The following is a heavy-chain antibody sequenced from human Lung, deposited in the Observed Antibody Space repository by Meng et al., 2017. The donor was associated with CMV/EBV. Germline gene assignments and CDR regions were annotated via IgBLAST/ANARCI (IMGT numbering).Heavy chain of an antibody. J-gene: IGHJ6*02. CDR3: ARGKGSYYYYYGMDV. CDR1: GYTFTSYD. CDR2: MNPNSGNT. Sequence: AXVXVSXXASGYTFTSYDINWVRQATGQGLEWMGWMNPNSGNTGHAQKFQGRVTMTRNTSISTAYMELSSLRSEDTAVYYCARGKGSYYYYYGMDVWGQGXTVTVSS. V-gene: IGHV1-8*01. D-gene: IGHD5-18*01.